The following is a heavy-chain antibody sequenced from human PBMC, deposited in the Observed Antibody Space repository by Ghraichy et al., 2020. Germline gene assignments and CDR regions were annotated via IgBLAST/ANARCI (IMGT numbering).Heavy chain of an antibody. CDR2: ICDRGST. V-gene: IGHV4-59*01. D-gene: IGHD3-22*01. J-gene: IGHJ6*02. CDR3: AGDKVDRAGSNGMDV. CDR1: GVSMSSYC. Sequence: SQTLSLTCTVSGVSMSSYCWSWIRQSPGKGLKWIGYICDRGSTNYNPSLKSRVTISEDTSKDQFSLNLNSVTAADTAVYYCAGDKVDRAGSNGMDVWGQGTIVTVSS.